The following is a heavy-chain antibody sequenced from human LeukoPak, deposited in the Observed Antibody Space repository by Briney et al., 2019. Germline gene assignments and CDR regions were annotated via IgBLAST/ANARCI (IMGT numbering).Heavy chain of an antibody. J-gene: IGHJ4*02. Sequence: PSETLSLTCTVSGGSTSSSSYYWGWIRQPPGKGLEWIGSIYYSGSTYYNPSLKSRVTISVDTSKNQFSLKLSSVTAADTAVYYCARQGMDGETDQYYFDYWGQGTLVTVSS. D-gene: IGHD2-2*03. CDR3: ARQGMDGETDQYYFDY. CDR1: GGSTSSSSYY. V-gene: IGHV4-39*01. CDR2: IYYSGST.